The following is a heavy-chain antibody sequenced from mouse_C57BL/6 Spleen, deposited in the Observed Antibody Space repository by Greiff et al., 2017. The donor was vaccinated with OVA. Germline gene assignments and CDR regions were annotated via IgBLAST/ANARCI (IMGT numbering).Heavy chain of an antibody. CDR1: GFTFSDYY. J-gene: IGHJ1*03. CDR3: ARGGSYYYGSRYFDV. Sequence: EVKLMESEGGLVQPGSSMKLSCTASGFTFSDYYMAWVRQVPEKGLEWVANINYDGSSTYYLDSLKSRFIISRDNAKNILYLQMISLKSEDTATYYCARGGSYYYGSRYFDVWGTGTTVTVSS. CDR2: INYDGSST. V-gene: IGHV5-16*01. D-gene: IGHD1-1*01.